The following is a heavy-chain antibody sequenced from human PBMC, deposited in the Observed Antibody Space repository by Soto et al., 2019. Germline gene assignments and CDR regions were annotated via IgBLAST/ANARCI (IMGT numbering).Heavy chain of an antibody. D-gene: IGHD3-22*01. CDR1: GLTVTRNF. J-gene: IGHJ5*02. CDR2: IYPGGTT. Sequence: EVQLVESGGNLVQPGGSLRISWLASGLTVTRNFMSWVRQAPGKGLECVSVIYPGGTTYYADSVKGRFTISRDSSNNTVSLQMNRLRADDTAVYYCARGFDASGYLGWLDPWGQGTLVTVSS. V-gene: IGHV3-66*01. CDR3: ARGFDASGYLGWLDP.